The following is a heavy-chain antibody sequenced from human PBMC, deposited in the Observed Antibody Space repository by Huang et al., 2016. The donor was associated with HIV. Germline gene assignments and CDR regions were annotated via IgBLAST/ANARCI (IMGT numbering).Heavy chain of an antibody. J-gene: IGHJ3*02. CDR2: MNNDGSST. D-gene: IGHD2-8*02. Sequence: EVQLVESGGGLVQPGGSLRLSCAASGFTFSSYWMHWVRQAPGKGLGCLSRMNNDGSSTTYADSVKGRITISRDNARNTMYLQMTTLSAGDTAVYYCARHRSSGGVEEAFDIWGPGTLVTVAS. CDR3: ARHRSSGGVEEAFDI. CDR1: GFTFSSYW. V-gene: IGHV3-74*03.